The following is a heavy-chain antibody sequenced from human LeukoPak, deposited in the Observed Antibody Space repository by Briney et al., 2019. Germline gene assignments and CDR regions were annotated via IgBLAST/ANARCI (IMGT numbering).Heavy chain of an antibody. CDR3: ARGLEP. J-gene: IGHJ5*02. CDR2: IYYSGST. CDR1: GCSISSYY. V-gene: IGHV4-59*01. Sequence: SETLSLTCTVSGCSISSYYWGWIRQPPGKGLEWIGYIYYSGSTNYNPSLKSRVTISVDTSKNQFSLKLSSVTAADTAVYYCARGLEPWGEGTLVTVSS.